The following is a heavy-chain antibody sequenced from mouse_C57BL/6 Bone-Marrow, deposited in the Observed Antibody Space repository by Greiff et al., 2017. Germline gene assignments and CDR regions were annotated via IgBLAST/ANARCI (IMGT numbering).Heavy chain of an antibody. J-gene: IGHJ2*01. V-gene: IGHV1-47*01. CDR2: FHPYNGDT. CDR1: GFTFTTYP. CDR3: ARKSTLLHAMDY. D-gene: IGHD5-1*01. Sequence: QVQLQQSGAELVKPGASVKLSCTASGFTFTTYPMSWMKQNPGKSLEWIGTFHPYNGDTYYPEKFKGKVTITVDKSSNTVYLQLSRLTSDDTAVYYCARKSTLLHAMDYWGQGTTLTVSS.